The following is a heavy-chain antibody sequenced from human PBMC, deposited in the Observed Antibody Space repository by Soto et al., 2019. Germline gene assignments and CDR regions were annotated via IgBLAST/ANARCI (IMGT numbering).Heavy chain of an antibody. CDR3: ARGLGYCSGGSCYIFDY. V-gene: IGHV1-8*01. CDR1: GYTFTSYD. J-gene: IGHJ4*02. D-gene: IGHD2-15*01. Sequence: QVQLVQSGAEVKEPGASVKVSCKASGYTFTSYDINWVRQATGQGLEWMGWMNPNSGNTGYAQKFQGRVTMTRNTSISTAYMELSSLRSEDTAVYYCARGLGYCSGGSCYIFDYWGQGTLVTVSS. CDR2: MNPNSGNT.